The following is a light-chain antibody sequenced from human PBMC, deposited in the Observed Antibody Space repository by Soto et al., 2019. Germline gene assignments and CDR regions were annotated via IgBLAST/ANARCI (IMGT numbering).Light chain of an antibody. J-gene: IGLJ2*01. CDR1: SSDVGAYNF. CDR2: DVS. V-gene: IGLV2-11*01. CDR3: SSYAATDSHVV. Sequence: QSALTQPRSVSGSPGQSVTISCTGTSSDVGAYNFVSWYQQHPGKAPKLMIYDVSKWPSGVPDRFSGSKSGNTASLAISGLQAEDEADYYCSSYAATDSHVVFGGGTKLTVL.